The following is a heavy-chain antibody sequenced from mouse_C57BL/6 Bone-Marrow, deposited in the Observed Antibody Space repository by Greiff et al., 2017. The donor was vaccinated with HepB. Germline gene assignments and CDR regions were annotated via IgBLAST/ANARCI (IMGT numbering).Heavy chain of an antibody. CDR1: GFTFSSYA. CDR3: ARDDGYYWYFDV. V-gene: IGHV5-4*01. Sequence: EVKLVESGGGLVKPGGSLKLSCAASGFTFSSYAMSWVRQTPEKRLEWVATISDGGSYTYYPDNVKGRFTISRDNAKKNLYLQMSHLKSENTAMYYCARDDGYYWYFDVWGTGTTVTVSS. D-gene: IGHD2-3*01. J-gene: IGHJ1*03. CDR2: ISDGGSYT.